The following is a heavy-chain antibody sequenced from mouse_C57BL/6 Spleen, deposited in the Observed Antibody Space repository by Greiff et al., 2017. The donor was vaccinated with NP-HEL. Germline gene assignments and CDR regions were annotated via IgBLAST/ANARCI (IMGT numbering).Heavy chain of an antibody. CDR3: ARFKLSNFYYCDY. CDR2: IDPEDGDT. V-gene: IGHV14-2*01. D-gene: IGHD1-1*02. J-gene: IGHJ2*01. Sequence: VQLQQSGAELVKPGASVKLSCTASGFNFKDYYMHWVKQRPEQGLEWIGRIDPEDGDTKYAPKFQGKATITADTSSNTAYLQLSSLTSEDTAVYFCARFKLSNFYYCDYWGQGTTLTVSS. CDR1: GFNFKDYY.